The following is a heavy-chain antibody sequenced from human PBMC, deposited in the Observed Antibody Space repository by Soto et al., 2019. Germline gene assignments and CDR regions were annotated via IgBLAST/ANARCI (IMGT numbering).Heavy chain of an antibody. D-gene: IGHD3-22*01. CDR2: IYHSGST. CDR1: GGSITSGGYS. J-gene: IGHJ4*02. V-gene: IGHV4-30-2*01. CDR3: AGWNSYDGSGNIAY. Sequence: SETLSLTCAVSGGSITSGGYSWSWIRQPPGKGLEWNGYIYHSGSTYYNPSLKSRVTISVDRSKNQFSLKLSSVTAADTAVYYCAGWNSYDGSGNIAYWGQGTLVTVSS.